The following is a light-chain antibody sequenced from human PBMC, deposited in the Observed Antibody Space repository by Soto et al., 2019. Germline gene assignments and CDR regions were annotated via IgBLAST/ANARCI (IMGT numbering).Light chain of an antibody. V-gene: IGKV3-20*01. CDR2: GAS. Sequence: ETVLTQSPGTLSLSPWERVTLSCRTSQSAPSSNLAWYQQKPGQAPRLLIYGASSRATGIPDRFSGSGSGTDYTLTISSLEPEDSAVYYCHQRQSWPRTFGQGTKVDIK. J-gene: IGKJ1*01. CDR3: HQRQSWPRT. CDR1: QSAPSSN.